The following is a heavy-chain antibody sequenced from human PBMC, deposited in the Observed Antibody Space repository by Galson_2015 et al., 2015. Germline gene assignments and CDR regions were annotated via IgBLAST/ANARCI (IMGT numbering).Heavy chain of an antibody. J-gene: IGHJ4*02. CDR2: ISGKNGNT. CDR3: ARDPCTGGVCYGDW. V-gene: IGHV1-18*01. Sequence: SVKVSCKASGYPFTSFGLSWVRQAPGQGLEWMAWISGKNGNTHYSQKLQGRVTVTTDTSTSTAYMELRSLRSDDTAVYYCARDPCTGGVCYGDWWGQGTLVTVSS. D-gene: IGHD2-8*02. CDR1: GYPFTSFG.